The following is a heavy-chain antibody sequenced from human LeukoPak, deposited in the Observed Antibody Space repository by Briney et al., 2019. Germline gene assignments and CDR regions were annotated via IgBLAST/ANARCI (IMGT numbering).Heavy chain of an antibody. V-gene: IGHV3-33*01. CDR2: IWSDGSNK. CDR1: GFVFSRYG. Sequence: GGSLRLSCAASGFVFSRYGMHWVRQAPGKGLECLAVIWSDGSNKYYADSVKGPFTISRDNDTDTFYLQVDRPRAEDSAVYSCARGGMKVYPGGVSLYYGMDVWGQGTTVTVSS. J-gene: IGHJ6*02. CDR3: ARGGMKVYPGGVSLYYGMDV. D-gene: IGHD3-16*01.